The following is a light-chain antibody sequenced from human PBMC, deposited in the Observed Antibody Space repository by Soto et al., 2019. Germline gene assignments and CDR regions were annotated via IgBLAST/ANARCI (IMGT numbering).Light chain of an antibody. V-gene: IGKV3-11*01. J-gene: IGKJ4*01. Sequence: EIVLTQSPATLSLSPGERATLSCRASQSVNNYLAWYQQKPGQAPRLLIYDVSYRATGIPARFSGTGSGTDFTLTISSLAPEDFAVYYCQQRTNWPLTFGGGTKVEIK. CDR3: QQRTNWPLT. CDR2: DVS. CDR1: QSVNNY.